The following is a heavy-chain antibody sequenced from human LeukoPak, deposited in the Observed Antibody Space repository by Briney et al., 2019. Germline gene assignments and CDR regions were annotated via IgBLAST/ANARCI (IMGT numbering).Heavy chain of an antibody. CDR3: ARHPYGYSSGWSHPFDY. CDR1: GYSFTSYW. V-gene: IGHV5-51*01. D-gene: IGHD6-19*01. Sequence: GESLKISCKGSGYSFTSYWIGWVRQMPGKGLEWMGIIYPGDSDTSYSPSFQGQVAISADKSISTAYLQWSSLKASDTAMYYCARHPYGYSSGWSHPFDYWGQGTLVTVSS. CDR2: IYPGDSDT. J-gene: IGHJ4*02.